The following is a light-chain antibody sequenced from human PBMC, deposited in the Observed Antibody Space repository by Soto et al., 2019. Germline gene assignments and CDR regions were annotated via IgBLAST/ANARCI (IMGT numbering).Light chain of an antibody. CDR2: YVS. J-gene: IGLJ2*01. CDR1: SSDVGGYNY. V-gene: IGLV2-14*01. CDR3: SSYTSSSTLAVV. Sequence: QSALTQPASVSGSPGQSITISCTGTSSDVGGYNYVSWYQQHPGKAPKLMIYYVSNRPSGVSNRFSGSKSGNTASLTISGRQAEDEDDYYCSSYTSSSTLAVVFGGGTKLTVL.